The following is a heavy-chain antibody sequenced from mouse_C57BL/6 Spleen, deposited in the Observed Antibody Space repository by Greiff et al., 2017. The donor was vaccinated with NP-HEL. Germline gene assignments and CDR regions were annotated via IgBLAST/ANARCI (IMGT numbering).Heavy chain of an antibody. V-gene: IGHV1-85*01. CDR3: ARPLYYDYDRGFAY. D-gene: IGHD2-4*01. Sequence: VQLQQSGPELVKPGASVKLSCKASGYTFTSYDINWVKQRPGQGLEWIGWIYPRDGSTKYNEKFKGKATLTVDTSSSTAYMELHSLTSEDSAVYFCARPLYYDYDRGFAYWGQGTLVTVSA. CDR1: GYTFTSYD. J-gene: IGHJ3*01. CDR2: IYPRDGST.